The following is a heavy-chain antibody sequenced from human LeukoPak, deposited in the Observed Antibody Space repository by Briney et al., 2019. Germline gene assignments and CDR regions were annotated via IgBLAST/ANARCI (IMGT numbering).Heavy chain of an antibody. Sequence: PGGSLRLSCAASGFTFSSYWMSWVRQAPGKGLEWVANIKKDGSEKYYVDSVKGRFTISRDNAKTSLYLQMNSLRAEDTAVYYCARDPYSGSYGNYYYYFMDVWGKGTTVTISS. D-gene: IGHD1-26*01. CDR2: IKKDGSEK. V-gene: IGHV3-7*01. J-gene: IGHJ6*03. CDR1: GFTFSSYW. CDR3: ARDPYSGSYGNYYYYFMDV.